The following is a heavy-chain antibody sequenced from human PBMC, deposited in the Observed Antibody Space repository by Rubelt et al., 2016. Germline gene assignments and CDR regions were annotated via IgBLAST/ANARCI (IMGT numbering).Heavy chain of an antibody. CDR3: ARVTGGSSDY. CDR2: INHSGST. V-gene: IGHV4-39*07. J-gene: IGHJ4*02. CDR1: GGSISRSSYY. Sequence: QLQLQESGPGLVKPSETLSLTCTVSGGSISRSSYYWGWIRQPPGKGLEWIGEINHSGSTNYNPSLKSRVTISVDTSKNQFSLKLSSVTAADTAVYYCARVTGGSSDYWGQGTLVTVSS. D-gene: IGHD3-16*01.